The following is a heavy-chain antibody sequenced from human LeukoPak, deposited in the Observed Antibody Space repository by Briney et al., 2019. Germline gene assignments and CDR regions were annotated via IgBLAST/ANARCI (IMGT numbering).Heavy chain of an antibody. CDR2: ISYDGSNK. CDR1: GFTFSSYG. J-gene: IGHJ4*02. CDR3: AKWYSSGWYFDY. Sequence: GRSLRLSCAASGFTFSSYGMHWVRQAPGKGLEWVAVISYDGSNKYYADSVKGRFTISRDNSKNTLHLQMNSLRAEDTAVYYCAKWYSSGWYFDYWGQGTLVTVSS. V-gene: IGHV3-30*18. D-gene: IGHD6-19*01.